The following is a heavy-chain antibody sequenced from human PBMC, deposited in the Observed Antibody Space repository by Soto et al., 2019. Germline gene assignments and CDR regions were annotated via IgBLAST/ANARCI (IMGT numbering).Heavy chain of an antibody. V-gene: IGHV1-46*01. CDR3: ARDPGGPGSAFDI. CDR2: INPGGGT. CDR1: GYTFTSYY. J-gene: IGHJ3*02. Sequence: ASVKVSCKASGYTFTSYYVHWVRQAPGQGLEWMGIINPGGGTSYAQKFQGRVTMTTDTSTSTAYMELRSLRSDDTAVYYCARDPGGPGSAFDIWGQGTMVNVSS.